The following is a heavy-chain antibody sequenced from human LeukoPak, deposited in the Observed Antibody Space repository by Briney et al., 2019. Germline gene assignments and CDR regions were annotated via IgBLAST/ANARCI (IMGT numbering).Heavy chain of an antibody. CDR3: ARDIYYDSSGYYVY. Sequence: GGSLRLSCAASGFTFNSYGMHWVRQAPGKGLEWVAVIVHDGNNKYYADSVKGRFTTSRDNAKNSLYLQMNSLRAEDTAVYYCARDIYYDSSGYYVYWGQGTLVTVSS. V-gene: IGHV3-30*03. CDR2: IVHDGNNK. D-gene: IGHD3-22*01. J-gene: IGHJ4*02. CDR1: GFTFNSYG.